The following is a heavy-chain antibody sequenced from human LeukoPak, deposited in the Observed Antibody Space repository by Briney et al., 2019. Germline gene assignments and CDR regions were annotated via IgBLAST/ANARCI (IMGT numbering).Heavy chain of an antibody. J-gene: IGHJ3*02. CDR3: ASGYSYGFGGLMDDAFDI. Sequence: SFSSYGMNWVRQPPGKGLEWIGSIYYSGSTYYNPSLKSRVTISVDTSKNQFSLKLSSVTAADTAVYYCASGYSYGFGGLMDDAFDIWGQGTMVAVSS. CDR2: IYYSGST. V-gene: IGHV4-39*07. D-gene: IGHD5-18*01. CDR1: SFSSYG.